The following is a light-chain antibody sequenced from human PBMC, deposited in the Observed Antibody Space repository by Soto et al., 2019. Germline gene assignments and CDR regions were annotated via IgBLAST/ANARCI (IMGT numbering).Light chain of an antibody. CDR2: DAS. CDR3: QQFKSSTWT. CDR1: QSIERY. V-gene: IGKV1-5*01. Sequence: DIQMTQSPSTLSASVGDRVSITCRASQSIERYLAWYQQKPGTAPNLLIYDASSLERGVPSRFSGRGSGTEFTLNISSLQPYDFATYYCQQFKSSTWTFGQGTKVEIK. J-gene: IGKJ1*01.